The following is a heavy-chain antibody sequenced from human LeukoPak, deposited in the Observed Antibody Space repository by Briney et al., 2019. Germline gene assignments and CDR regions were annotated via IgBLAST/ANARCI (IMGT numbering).Heavy chain of an antibody. CDR1: GASITTYY. V-gene: IGHV4-4*07. J-gene: IGHJ4*02. CDR3: ARGPDGNGYYTLDY. CDR2: IYAPENT. Sequence: SETLSLTCTVSGASITTYYWSWIRQPAGKGLEWIGRIYAPENTNYNPSLESRVTMSVDTSKNQFSLKLTSVTAADTAVYYCARGPDGNGYYTLDYWGQGTLVTVSS. D-gene: IGHD3-22*01.